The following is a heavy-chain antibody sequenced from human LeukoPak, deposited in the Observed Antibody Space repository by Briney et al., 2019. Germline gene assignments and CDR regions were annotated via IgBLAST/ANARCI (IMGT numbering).Heavy chain of an antibody. D-gene: IGHD5-24*01. J-gene: IGHJ4*02. V-gene: IGHV4-59*01. CDR1: DGSISSYY. CDR2: IYYSGST. CDR3: ARAEGEMATIEY. Sequence: SETLSLTCTVSDGSISSYYWSWIRQPPGKGLEWIGYIYYSGSTNYNPSLKSRVTISVDTSKNQFSLKLSSVTAADTAVYYCARAEGEMATIEYWGQGTLVTVSS.